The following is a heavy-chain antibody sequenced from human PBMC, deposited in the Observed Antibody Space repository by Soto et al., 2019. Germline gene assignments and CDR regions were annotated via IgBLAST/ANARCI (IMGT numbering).Heavy chain of an antibody. CDR3: ARPSGYDPPFDY. D-gene: IGHD5-12*01. J-gene: IGHJ4*02. Sequence: QVQLVESGGGVVQPGRSLRLSCAASGFTFSSYAMHWVRQAPGKGLEWVAVISYDGSNKYYADSVKGRFTISRDNSKNTLYLQMNSLRAEDTAVYYCARPSGYDPPFDYWGQGTLVTVSS. CDR1: GFTFSSYA. CDR2: ISYDGSNK. V-gene: IGHV3-30-3*01.